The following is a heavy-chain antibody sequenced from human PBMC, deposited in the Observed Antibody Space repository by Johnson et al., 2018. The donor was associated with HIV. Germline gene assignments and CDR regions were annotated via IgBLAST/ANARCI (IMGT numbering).Heavy chain of an antibody. CDR3: AYPIATTAFEAFDI. CDR2: LYIGYST. V-gene: IGHV3-66*01. CDR1: GFSVSSSY. J-gene: IGHJ3*02. Sequence: EVQLVESGGGVVQPGMSLRLSCAASGFSVSSSYMSWVRQAPGKGLEWVSTLYIGYSTYYADSVKDRFIISRDNSKNTLYLQMNSLRAEDTAVYYCAYPIATTAFEAFDIWGRGTMVTVSS. D-gene: IGHD6-13*01.